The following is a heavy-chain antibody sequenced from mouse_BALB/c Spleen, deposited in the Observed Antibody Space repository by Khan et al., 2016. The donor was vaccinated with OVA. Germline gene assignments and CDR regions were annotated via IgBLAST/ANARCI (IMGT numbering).Heavy chain of an antibody. J-gene: IGHJ4*01. V-gene: IGHV3-2*02. Sequence: EVQLQESGPGLVKPSQSLSLTCTVNGYSITSNYAWNWIRQFPGNKLEWMGYISYSGSTNYNPSLKSRLSITRETSKNHFFLRLHSVTTEDSATYYCARGNYYGYALDYLGQGTSVTVSS. CDR2: ISYSGST. CDR1: GYSITSNYA. CDR3: ARGNYYGYALDY. D-gene: IGHD1-1*01.